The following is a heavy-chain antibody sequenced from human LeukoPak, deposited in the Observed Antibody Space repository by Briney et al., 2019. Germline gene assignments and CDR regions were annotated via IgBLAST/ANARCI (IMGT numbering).Heavy chain of an antibody. CDR3: ARVGGATIDYYYYGMDV. Sequence: SETLSLTCTVSGGSISSYYWSWIRQPPGKGLEWIGYIYYSGSNNYNPSLKSRVTISVGPSKNHSSLKLSSVTAADTAVYYCARVGGATIDYYYYGMDVWGQGTTVTVSS. CDR2: IYYSGSN. J-gene: IGHJ6*02. D-gene: IGHD5-12*01. CDR1: GGSISSYY. V-gene: IGHV4-59*01.